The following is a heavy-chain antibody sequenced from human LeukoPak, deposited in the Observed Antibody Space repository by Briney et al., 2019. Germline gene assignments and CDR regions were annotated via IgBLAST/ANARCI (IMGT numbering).Heavy chain of an antibody. CDR2: IYYSGST. Sequence: KASETLSLTCTVSGGSISSSSYYWGWIRQPPGKGLEWIGSIYYSGSTYYNPSLKSRVTISVDTSKNQFSLKLSSVTAADTAVYYCARGRFPIGSYGKTSFDYWGQGTLVTVSS. J-gene: IGHJ4*02. D-gene: IGHD5-18*01. V-gene: IGHV4-39*01. CDR1: GGSISSSSYY. CDR3: ARGRFPIGSYGKTSFDY.